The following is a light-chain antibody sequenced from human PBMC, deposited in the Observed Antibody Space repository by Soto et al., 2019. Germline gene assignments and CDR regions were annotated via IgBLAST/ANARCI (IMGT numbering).Light chain of an antibody. V-gene: IGKV3-11*01. CDR1: QSVSSY. CDR2: DAS. Sequence: EIVLTQSPATLSLSPGERATLSRRASQSVSSYLAWYQQKPGQAPRLLIYDASNRATGIPARFSGSGSGTDFTLTISSLEPEDFAVDYCQQRSNWPPWTFGQGTKVDIK. CDR3: QQRSNWPPWT. J-gene: IGKJ1*01.